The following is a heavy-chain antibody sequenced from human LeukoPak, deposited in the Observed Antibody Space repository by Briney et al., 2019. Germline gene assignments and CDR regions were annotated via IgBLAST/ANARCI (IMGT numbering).Heavy chain of an antibody. CDR2: IWNDATNK. CDR3: ARRGSGGLTLDY. J-gene: IGHJ4*02. D-gene: IGHD3-10*01. Sequence: PGGSLRLSCAASGFTFSSYGMHWVRQAPGKGLEWVAVIWNDATNKYYADSVKGRFTISKDNSRNTLNLQMDSLRAEDTAMYYCARRGSGGLTLDYWGQGTLVTVSS. CDR1: GFTFSSYG. V-gene: IGHV3-33*01.